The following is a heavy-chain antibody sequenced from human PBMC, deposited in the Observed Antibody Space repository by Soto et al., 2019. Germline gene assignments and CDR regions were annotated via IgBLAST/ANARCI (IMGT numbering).Heavy chain of an antibody. CDR2: INHSGST. J-gene: IGHJ6*02. CDR3: ARDQLLYYYYGMDV. CDR1: GGSFSGYY. D-gene: IGHD2-2*01. V-gene: IGHV4-34*01. Sequence: SETLSLTCAVYGGSFSGYYWSWIRQPPGKGLEWIGEINHSGSTNYNPSLKSRVTISVDTSKNQFSLKLSSVTAADTAVYYCARDQLLYYYYGMDVWGQGTTVTSP.